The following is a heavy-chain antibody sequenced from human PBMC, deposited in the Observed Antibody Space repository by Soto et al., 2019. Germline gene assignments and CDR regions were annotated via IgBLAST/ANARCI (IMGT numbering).Heavy chain of an antibody. Sequence: GGSLRLSCAASGFTFSSYAMCWVRQAPGKGLEWVSAISGSGGSTYYADSVKGRFTISRDNSKNTLYLQMNSLRAEDTAVYYCANIGADILTGLWGQGTLVTVSS. D-gene: IGHD3-9*01. V-gene: IGHV3-23*01. CDR2: ISGSGGST. CDR1: GFTFSSYA. CDR3: ANIGADILTGL. J-gene: IGHJ4*02.